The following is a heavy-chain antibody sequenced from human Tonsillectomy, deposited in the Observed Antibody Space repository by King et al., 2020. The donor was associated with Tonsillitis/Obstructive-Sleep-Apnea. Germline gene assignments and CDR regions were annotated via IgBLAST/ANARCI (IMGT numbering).Heavy chain of an antibody. CDR3: AKGRTDKIPAAMGY. CDR1: GFTFSSYA. V-gene: IGHV3-23*04. CDR2: ISDSGGIR. D-gene: IGHD2-2*01. Sequence: QLVQSGGGLVQPGGSLRLSCAASGFTFSSYALSWVRQAPGRGLEWVSGISDSGGIRYSADSVKGRFTISRDNSKNTLYLQMNSLRAADTAVYYCAKGRTDKIPAAMGYWGQGTLVTVSS. J-gene: IGHJ4*02.